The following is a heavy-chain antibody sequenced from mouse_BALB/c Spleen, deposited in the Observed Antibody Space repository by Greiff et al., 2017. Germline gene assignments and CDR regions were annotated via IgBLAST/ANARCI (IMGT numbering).Heavy chain of an antibody. D-gene: IGHD4-1*01. J-gene: IGHJ2*01. CDR1: GFTFSDYG. CDR3: ARDRGTGKHYFDY. Sequence: EVHLVESGGGLVQPGGSRKLSCAASGFTFSDYGMAWVRQAPGKGLEWVAFISNFAYSIYYADTVKGRFTIARENAKNTLYLEMSSLRSEDTAMYYCARDRGTGKHYFDYWGQGTTLTVSS. V-gene: IGHV5-15*02. CDR2: ISNFAYSI.